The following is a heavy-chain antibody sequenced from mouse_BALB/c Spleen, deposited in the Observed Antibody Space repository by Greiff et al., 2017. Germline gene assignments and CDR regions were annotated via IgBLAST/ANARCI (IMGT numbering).Heavy chain of an antibody. CDR1: GFSLTSYG. V-gene: IGHV2-9*02. J-gene: IGHJ3*01. Sequence: QVQLKQSGPGLVAPSQSLSITCTVSGFSLTSYGVHWVRQPPGKGLEWLGVIWAGGSTNYNSALMSRLSISKDNSKSQVFLKMNSLQTDDTAMYYCAGRDRGAYDYDSFAYWGQGTLVTVSA. CDR2: IWAGGST. CDR3: AGRDRGAYDYDSFAY. D-gene: IGHD2-4*01.